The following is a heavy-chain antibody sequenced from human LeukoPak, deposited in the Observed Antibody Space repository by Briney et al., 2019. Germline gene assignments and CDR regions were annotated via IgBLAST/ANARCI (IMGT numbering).Heavy chain of an antibody. CDR2: IYHSGST. J-gene: IGHJ6*03. CDR1: GGSISTTSYY. V-gene: IGHV4-39*01. CDR3: ARTLYYYYYMDV. Sequence: ASETLSLTCTVSGGSISTTSYYWGWIRQPPGKGLEWIGSIYHSGSTYYNSSLKSRATISVDTSKNQFSLKLSSVTAADTAVYYCARTLYYYYYMDVWGKGTTVTVSS.